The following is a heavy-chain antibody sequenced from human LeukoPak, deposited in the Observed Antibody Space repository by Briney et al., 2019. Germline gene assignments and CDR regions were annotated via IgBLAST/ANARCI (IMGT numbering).Heavy chain of an antibody. J-gene: IGHJ4*02. Sequence: SETLSLTCTVSGGSISSYYWSWIRQPVGKGLEWIGRIYTSGSANYNPSLKSPVTMSVDTSNNQFSLKLSSVTAADTALYYCARDRSTDMVRGSFDYWGQGTLVTVSS. CDR2: IYTSGSA. CDR1: GGSISSYY. V-gene: IGHV4-4*07. CDR3: ARDRSTDMVRGSFDY. D-gene: IGHD5-18*01.